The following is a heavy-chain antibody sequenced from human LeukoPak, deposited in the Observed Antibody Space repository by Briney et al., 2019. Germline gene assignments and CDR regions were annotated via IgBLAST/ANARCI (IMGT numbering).Heavy chain of an antibody. CDR2: IYYSGST. Sequence: PSETLSLTCTVSGGSISSGGYYWSWIRQHPGTGLEWIGYIYYSGSTYYNPSLKSRVTISVDTSKNQFSLKLSSVTAADTAVYYCARGTQLELRAYYYGMDVWGQGTTVTVSS. D-gene: IGHD1-7*01. V-gene: IGHV4-31*03. J-gene: IGHJ6*02. CDR3: ARGTQLELRAYYYGMDV. CDR1: GGSISSGGYY.